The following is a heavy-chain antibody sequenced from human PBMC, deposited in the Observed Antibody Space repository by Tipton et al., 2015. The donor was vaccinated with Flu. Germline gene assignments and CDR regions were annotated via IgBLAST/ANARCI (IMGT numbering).Heavy chain of an antibody. V-gene: IGHV1-2*06. Sequence: QSGAEVKKPGASVKVSCKASGYAFTGYYMHWVRQAPGQGLEWMGRINPNSGGTNYAQKFQGRVTMTRDTSISTAYMELSRLRSDGTAVYYCARVKRWNDRYYFDYWGQGTLVTVSS. J-gene: IGHJ4*02. CDR2: INPNSGGT. D-gene: IGHD1-1*01. CDR1: GYAFTGYY. CDR3: ARVKRWNDRYYFDY.